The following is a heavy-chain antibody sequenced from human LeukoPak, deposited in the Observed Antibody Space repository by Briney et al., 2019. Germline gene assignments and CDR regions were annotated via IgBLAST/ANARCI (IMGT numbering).Heavy chain of an antibody. V-gene: IGHV3-74*01. Sequence: GGSLRLSCAASGFTFNSYWMHWVRQAPGKGLVWVSRINSEGSITSYADFVKGRFNISRDNAKNSLNLQMNSLRAEDTAVYYCARGTVTSTHIDFDYWGQGTLVTVSS. CDR3: ARGTVTSTHIDFDY. J-gene: IGHJ4*02. CDR2: INSEGSIT. CDR1: GFTFNSYW. D-gene: IGHD4-17*01.